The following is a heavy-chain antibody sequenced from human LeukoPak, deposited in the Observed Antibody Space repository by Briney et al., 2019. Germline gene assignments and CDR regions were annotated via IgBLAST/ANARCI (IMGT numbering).Heavy chain of an antibody. V-gene: IGHV1-3*01. Sequence: ASVKVSCKASGYTFTSYAMHWVRQAPGQRLEWMGWINAGNGNTKYSQKSQGRVTITRDTSASTAYMELSSLRSEDTAVYYCARPTWIQLWAHFDYWGQGTLVTVSS. J-gene: IGHJ4*02. D-gene: IGHD5-18*01. CDR2: INAGNGNT. CDR1: GYTFTSYA. CDR3: ARPTWIQLWAHFDY.